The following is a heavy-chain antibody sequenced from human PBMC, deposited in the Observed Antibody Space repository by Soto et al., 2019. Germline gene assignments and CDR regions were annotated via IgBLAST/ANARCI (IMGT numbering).Heavy chain of an antibody. CDR1: GFTFSTSW. D-gene: IGHD6-25*01. CDR2: IKEDGSEK. CDR3: VRDRGYNAFDS. J-gene: IGHJ4*02. Sequence: EVQLVESGGGLVQPGGSLRLSCAASGFTFSTSWMNWVRQAPGKGLEWVAGIKEDGSEKYYVDSVKGRFTISKDNAENSLELHMNRLRVEDTAVYYCVRDRGYNAFDSWGLGTLVTVSS. V-gene: IGHV3-7*01.